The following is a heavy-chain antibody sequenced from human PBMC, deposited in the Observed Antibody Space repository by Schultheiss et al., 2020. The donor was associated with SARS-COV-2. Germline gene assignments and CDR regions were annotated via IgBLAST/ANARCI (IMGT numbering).Heavy chain of an antibody. Sequence: SQTLSLTCTVSGGSISSGSYYWGWIRQPPGKGLEWIGSIYYSGSTYYNPSLKSRVTISVDTSKNQFSLKLSSVTAADTAVYYCARVHRSSWDLYFDYWGQGTLVTVSS. D-gene: IGHD6-13*01. CDR2: IYYSGST. J-gene: IGHJ4*02. CDR3: ARVHRSSWDLYFDY. V-gene: IGHV4-39*01. CDR1: GGSISSGSYY.